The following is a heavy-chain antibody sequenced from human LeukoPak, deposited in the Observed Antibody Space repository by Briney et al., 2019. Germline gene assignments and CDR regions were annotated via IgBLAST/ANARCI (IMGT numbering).Heavy chain of an antibody. CDR3: ARGGHTAMRPDNAFDI. J-gene: IGHJ3*02. V-gene: IGHV1-2*04. Sequence: ASVKVSCKASGYTFTGYYMHWVRQAPGQGLEWMGWINPNSGGTNYAQKFQGWVTMTRATSISTAYMELSRLRSDDTAVYYCARGGHTAMRPDNAFDIWGQGTMVTVSS. CDR2: INPNSGGT. CDR1: GYTFTGYY. D-gene: IGHD5-18*01.